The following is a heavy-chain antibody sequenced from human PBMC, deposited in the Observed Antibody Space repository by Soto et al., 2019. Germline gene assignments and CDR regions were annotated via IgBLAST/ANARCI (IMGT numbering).Heavy chain of an antibody. J-gene: IGHJ3*02. D-gene: IGHD3-10*01. CDR1: GDTFNNHG. V-gene: IGHV1-69*13. CDR3: ARGPSGSYSIHDAFDI. CDR2: IIPIFSTT. Sequence: SVKVSCKTSGDTFNNHGISWVRQAPGQGLEWMGGIIPIFSTTNYAQKFQGRVTITADESTSTAYMELSSLRSEDTAVYYCARGPSGSYSIHDAFDIWGQGTMVTVSS.